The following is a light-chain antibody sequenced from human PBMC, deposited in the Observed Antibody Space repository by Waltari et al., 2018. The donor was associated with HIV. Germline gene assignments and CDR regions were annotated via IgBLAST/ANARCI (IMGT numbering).Light chain of an antibody. CDR1: SGSVSGHYY. J-gene: IGLJ3*02. CDR2: NTN. CDR3: VLYPGSGIWL. V-gene: IGLV8-61*01. Sequence: QTVVIQEPSFSVSPGGTVTITCGMASGSVSGHYYPSWSRQAPGQAPRTVMSNTNIRSLGVPDRFSGSILGNKAALTITGAQADDESDYYCVLYPGSGIWLFGGGTKLTVL.